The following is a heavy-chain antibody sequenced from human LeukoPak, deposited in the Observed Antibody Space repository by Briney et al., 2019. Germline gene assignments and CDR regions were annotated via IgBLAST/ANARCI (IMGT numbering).Heavy chain of an antibody. Sequence: SETLSLTCTVSGGSISSSSYYWGWIRQPPGKGLEWIGSIYYSGSTYYNPSLKSRVTISVDTSKNQFSLKLNSVTAADTAVYYCARRKIWFGPATAKYRHNWFDPWGQGTLVTVSS. CDR2: IYYSGST. J-gene: IGHJ5*02. D-gene: IGHD3-10*01. CDR3: ARRKIWFGPATAKYRHNWFDP. V-gene: IGHV4-39*07. CDR1: GGSISSSSYY.